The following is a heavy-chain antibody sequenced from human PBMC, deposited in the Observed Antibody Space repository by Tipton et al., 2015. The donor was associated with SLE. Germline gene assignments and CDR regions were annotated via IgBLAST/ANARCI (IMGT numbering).Heavy chain of an antibody. CDR3: ANADTAAGTEYFDY. CDR1: GFTFSFYA. D-gene: IGHD6-13*01. V-gene: IGHV3-30*04. CDR2: VSYDGSNK. J-gene: IGHJ4*02. Sequence: SLRLSCAASGFTFSFYAITWVRQAPGKGLEWVAVVSYDGSNKYYADSVKGRFTISRDNSKNTLYLQMNSLRAEDTAVYYCANADTAAGTEYFDYWGQGTLVTVSS.